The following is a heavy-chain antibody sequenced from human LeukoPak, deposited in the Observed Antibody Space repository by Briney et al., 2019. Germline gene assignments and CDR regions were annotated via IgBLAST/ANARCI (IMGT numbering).Heavy chain of an antibody. CDR1: GGSISSSNFY. CDR3: ARPRRAYSSGWSYYFDY. Sequence: PSETLSPTCTVSGGSISSSNFYWGWIRQPPGKGLEWIGSIYYSGSTYYNPSLKSRVSISVDTSKNQFSLKLSSVTAADTAVYYCARPRRAYSSGWSYYFDYWGQGTLVTVSS. J-gene: IGHJ4*02. V-gene: IGHV4-39*07. D-gene: IGHD6-19*01. CDR2: IYYSGST.